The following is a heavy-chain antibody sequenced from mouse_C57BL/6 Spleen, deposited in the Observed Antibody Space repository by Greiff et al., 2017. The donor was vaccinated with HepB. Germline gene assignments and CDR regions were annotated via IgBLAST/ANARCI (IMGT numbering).Heavy chain of an antibody. CDR2: ISYDGSN. CDR1: GYSITSGYY. J-gene: IGHJ1*03. Sequence: EVQLQESGPGLVKPSQSLSLTCSVTGYSITSGYYWNWIRQFPGNKLEWMGYISYDGSNNYNPSLKNRISITRDTSKNQFFLKLNSVTTEDTATYYCARPGARGYFDVWGTGTTVTVSS. V-gene: IGHV3-6*01. D-gene: IGHD4-1*01. CDR3: ARPGARGYFDV.